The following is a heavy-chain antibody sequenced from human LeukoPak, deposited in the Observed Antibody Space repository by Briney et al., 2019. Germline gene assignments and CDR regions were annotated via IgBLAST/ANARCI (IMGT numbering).Heavy chain of an antibody. CDR2: IYNSGST. Sequence: GGSLRLSCAASGFTVSSNYMSWVRQAPGKGLEWVSTIYNSGSTFYADSVKGRFTISRDNSKNTLYLQMNSLRVEDTAVYYCAKHPFRGTMVRGVIDYWGQGTLVTVSS. D-gene: IGHD3-10*01. V-gene: IGHV3-53*01. CDR1: GFTVSSNY. J-gene: IGHJ4*02. CDR3: AKHPFRGTMVRGVIDY.